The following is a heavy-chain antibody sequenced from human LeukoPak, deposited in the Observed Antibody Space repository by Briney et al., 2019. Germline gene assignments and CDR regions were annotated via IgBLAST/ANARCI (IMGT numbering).Heavy chain of an antibody. CDR2: ISGSGGST. Sequence: ETLSLTCAVYGGSFSGYYWSWVRQAPGKGLEWVSAISGSGGSTYYADSVKGRFTISRDNSKNTLYLQMNSLRAEDTAVYYCAKGGIQLWYNWFDPWGQGTLVTVSS. V-gene: IGHV3-23*01. J-gene: IGHJ5*02. CDR1: GGSFSGYY. CDR3: AKGGIQLWYNWFDP. D-gene: IGHD5-18*01.